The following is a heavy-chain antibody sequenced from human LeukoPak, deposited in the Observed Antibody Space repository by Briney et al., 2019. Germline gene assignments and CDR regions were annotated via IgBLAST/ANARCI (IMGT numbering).Heavy chain of an antibody. V-gene: IGHV1-8*01. D-gene: IGHD3-10*01. CDR1: GYTFTSYD. CDR2: MNPNSGNT. Sequence: ASVKVSCKASGYTFTSYDINWVRQATGQGLEWMGWMNPNSGNTGYAQKFQGRVTMTRNTSISTAYMELSSLRSEDTAVYYCARDSIMVRGVTEDYWGQGTLVTVSS. CDR3: ARDSIMVRGVTEDY. J-gene: IGHJ4*02.